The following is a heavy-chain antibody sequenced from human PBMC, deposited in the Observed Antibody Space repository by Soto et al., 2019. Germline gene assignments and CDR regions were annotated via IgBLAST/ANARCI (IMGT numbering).Heavy chain of an antibody. V-gene: IGHV4-30-4*01. Sequence: SETLSLTCTVSGGSISSGDYYWSWIRQPPRKGLEWIGYIYYSGSTYYNPSLKSRVTISVDTSKNQFSLKLGSVTAADTAVYYCARFLVQTTMGGVHGGRGTLVTVS. CDR3: ARFLVQTTMGGVH. CDR2: IYYSGST. D-gene: IGHD5-18*01. J-gene: IGHJ4*02. CDR1: GGSISSGDYY.